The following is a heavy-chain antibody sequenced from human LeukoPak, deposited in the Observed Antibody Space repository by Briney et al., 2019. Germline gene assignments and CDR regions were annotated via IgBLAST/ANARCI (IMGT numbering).Heavy chain of an antibody. CDR3: AKDNSAPDY. CDR1: GFTFSSYS. CDR2: ISSSGSYI. J-gene: IGHJ4*02. Sequence: GGSLRLSCGASGFTFSSYSMTWVRQAPGKGVEWVSSISSSGSYIYYADSVKGRFTISRDNAKNSLYVQMHSLRAEDTAVYYSAKDNSAPDYWGQGTLVTVSS. D-gene: IGHD2-21*01. V-gene: IGHV3-21*01.